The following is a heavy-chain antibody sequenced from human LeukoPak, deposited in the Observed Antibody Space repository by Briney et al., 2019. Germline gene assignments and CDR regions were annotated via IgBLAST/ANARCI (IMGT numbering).Heavy chain of an antibody. CDR1: GFTFSSYW. D-gene: IGHD6-19*01. Sequence: GGSLRLSCAASGFTFSSYWMSWVRQAPGKGLEWVANIKQDGSEKYYVDSVKGRFTISRDNAKNSLYLQMNSLRAEDTAVYYCAREGTAVAGDWDNWFDPWGQGTLVTVSS. CDR2: IKQDGSEK. CDR3: AREGTAVAGDWDNWFDP. J-gene: IGHJ5*02. V-gene: IGHV3-7*01.